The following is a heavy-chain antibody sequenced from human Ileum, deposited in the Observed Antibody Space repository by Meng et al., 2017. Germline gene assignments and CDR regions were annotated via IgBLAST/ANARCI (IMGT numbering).Heavy chain of an antibody. Sequence: ETLSLTCAGSGFTFRSYAMSWVRQAPGKRLEWVSLLSKSGDAADYADPVRGRFSISRDKSRNTLYLQMNGLRAEDTAIYYCVIDSSIGSAGRFSWGQG. D-gene: IGHD6-13*01. CDR1: GFTFRSYA. J-gene: IGHJ5*02. CDR2: LSKSGDAA. V-gene: IGHV3-23*01. CDR3: VIDSSIGSAGRFS.